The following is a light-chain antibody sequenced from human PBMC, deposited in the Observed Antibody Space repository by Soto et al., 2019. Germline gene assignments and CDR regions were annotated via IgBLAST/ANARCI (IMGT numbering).Light chain of an antibody. CDR1: QSVSNNY. Sequence: IVLAQSRGTLCLSPGERATLSCRASQSVSNNYLAWYQQKPGQAPRLLIYGASNRATGIPDRFSGSGSGTDFTLTISRLEPEDFAVYYWQQYGSSGTFGQGTKVDIK. J-gene: IGKJ1*01. V-gene: IGKV3-20*01. CDR2: GAS. CDR3: QQYGSSGT.